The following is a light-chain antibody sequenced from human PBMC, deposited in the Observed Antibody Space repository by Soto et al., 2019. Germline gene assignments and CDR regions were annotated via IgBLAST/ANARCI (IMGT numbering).Light chain of an antibody. CDR3: QQTFSPPYT. CDR2: VAS. Sequence: DIQMTQSLSSLSAYVGDTVTITCRASQSISNSLSWYQQKPGKAPKFLIYVASTMQRGVPSRFRGSGSRKDFTLTISSLQHEDDATYYCQQTFSPPYTSGQGTKLETK. V-gene: IGKV1-39*01. J-gene: IGKJ2*01. CDR1: QSISNS.